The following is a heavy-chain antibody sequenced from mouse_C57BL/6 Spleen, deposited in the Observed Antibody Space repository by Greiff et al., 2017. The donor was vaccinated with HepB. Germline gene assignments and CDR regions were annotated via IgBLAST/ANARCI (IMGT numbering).Heavy chain of an antibody. CDR1: GFSLTSYG. J-gene: IGHJ4*01. CDR3: AKNFGNGNLYYAMDY. V-gene: IGHV2-4*01. CDR2: IWSGGST. D-gene: IGHD2-1*01. Sequence: QVQLKESGPGLVQPSQSLSITCTVSGFSLTSYGVHWVRQPPGKGLEWLGVIWSGGSTDYNAAFISRLSISKDNSKSQVFFKMNSLQADDTAIYYCAKNFGNGNLYYAMDYWGQGTSVTVSS.